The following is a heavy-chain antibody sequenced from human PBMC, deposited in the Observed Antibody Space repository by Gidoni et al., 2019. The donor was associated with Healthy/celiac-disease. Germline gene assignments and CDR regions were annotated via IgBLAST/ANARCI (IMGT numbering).Heavy chain of an antibody. V-gene: IGHV2-5*02. CDR2: IYWDDDK. J-gene: IGHJ4*02. CDR3: AHVRSGAWFGELLLSSFDY. D-gene: IGHD3-10*01. Sequence: QITLKESGPTLVKPTQTLTMNCNFSGFSLSTRGVGVGWIRQPPGQALEWLALIYWDDDKRYSPSLKSRLTITKDTSKNQVVLTMTNMDPVDTATYYCAHVRSGAWFGELLLSSFDYWGQGTLVTVSS. CDR1: GFSLSTRGVG.